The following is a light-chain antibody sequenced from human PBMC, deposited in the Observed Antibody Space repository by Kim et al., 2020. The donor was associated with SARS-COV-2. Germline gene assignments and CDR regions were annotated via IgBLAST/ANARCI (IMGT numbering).Light chain of an antibody. CDR3: QAWDSITV. V-gene: IGLV3-1*01. Sequence: SYELTQPPSVSVSPGQTATIPCSGDNLGDKYACWYQQKPGQSPVLVIYEDSKRPSGIPERFSGSNSGNTATLTISGTQAMDEADYYCQAWDSITVFGGGTQLTVL. J-gene: IGLJ3*02. CDR2: EDS. CDR1: NLGDKY.